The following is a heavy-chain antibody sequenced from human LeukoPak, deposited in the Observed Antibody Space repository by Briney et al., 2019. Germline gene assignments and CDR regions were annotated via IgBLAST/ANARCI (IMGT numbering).Heavy chain of an antibody. V-gene: IGHV4-59*08. Sequence: SETLSLTCTVSGGSISSYYWSWIRQRPGKGLEWIGYIYYSGSTNYNPSLKSRVTISVDTSKNQFSLKLSSVTAADTAVYYCARHSGGRPSNYYYYMDFWGKGTTVTISS. CDR1: GGSISSYY. CDR2: IYYSGST. J-gene: IGHJ6*03. CDR3: ARHSGGRPSNYYYYMDF. D-gene: IGHD2-15*01.